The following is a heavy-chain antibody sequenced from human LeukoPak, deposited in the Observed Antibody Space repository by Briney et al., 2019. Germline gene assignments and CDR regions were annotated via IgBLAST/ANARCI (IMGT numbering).Heavy chain of an antibody. D-gene: IGHD6-13*01. CDR3: ARAGCRDSSWCPDY. Sequence: ASVKVSFKASGYTFTSYGISWVRQAPGQGLEWMGWISGYNGNTGYAQKLQGRVTMTTDTSTSTAYMELRSLRSDDTAFYYCARAGCRDSSWCPDYWGQGTLVTVSS. V-gene: IGHV1-18*01. CDR1: GYTFTSYG. CDR2: ISGYNGNT. J-gene: IGHJ4*02.